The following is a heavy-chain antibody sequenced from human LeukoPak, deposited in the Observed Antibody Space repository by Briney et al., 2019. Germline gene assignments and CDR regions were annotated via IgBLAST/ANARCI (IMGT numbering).Heavy chain of an antibody. V-gene: IGHV5-51*03. CDR1: GYSFTSYW. CDR3: ARRGKVLSYGAWDYYFDY. Sequence: KPGESLKISCKGSGYSFTSYWIGWVRQMPGKGLEWMGIIYPGDSDTRYSPSFQGQVTISADKSISTAYLQWSSLKASDTAMYYCARRGKVLSYGAWDYYFDYWGQGTLVTVSS. D-gene: IGHD4-17*01. CDR2: IYPGDSDT. J-gene: IGHJ4*02.